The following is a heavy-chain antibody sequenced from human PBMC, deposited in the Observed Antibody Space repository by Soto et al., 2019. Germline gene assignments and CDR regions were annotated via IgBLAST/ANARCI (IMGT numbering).Heavy chain of an antibody. D-gene: IGHD3-10*01. Sequence: SETLSLTCAVYGGSFSGYYWSWIRQPPGKGLEWIGEINHSGSTNYNPSLKSRVTISVDTSKNQFSLKLSSVTAADTAVYYCARGPIRRLWFGDRYYGMDVWCQGSTVTVSS. CDR1: GGSFSGYY. J-gene: IGHJ6*02. CDR2: INHSGST. V-gene: IGHV4-34*01. CDR3: ARGPIRRLWFGDRYYGMDV.